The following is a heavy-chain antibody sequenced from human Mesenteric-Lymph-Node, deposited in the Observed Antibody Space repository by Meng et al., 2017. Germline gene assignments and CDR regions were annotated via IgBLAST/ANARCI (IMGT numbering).Heavy chain of an antibody. CDR1: GGTMSSGNDD. D-gene: IGHD6-19*01. V-gene: IGHV4-30-4*01. CDR3: ASFPPPGKQWLVTDY. Sequence: QVRDQGSGPGLGGPSQILSLTCTVSGGTMSSGNDDWSWIRQPPGKGLEWIGYIQHSGSAYYNPSLKSRVSISVDRSKNQFSLKLSSVTAADTAVYYCASFPPPGKQWLVTDYWGQGTLVTVSS. J-gene: IGHJ4*02. CDR2: IQHSGSA.